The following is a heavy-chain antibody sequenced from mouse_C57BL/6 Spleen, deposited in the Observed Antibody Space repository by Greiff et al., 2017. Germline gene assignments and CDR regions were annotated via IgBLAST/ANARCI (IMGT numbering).Heavy chain of an antibody. V-gene: IGHV1-69*01. Sequence: VQLQQPGAELVMPGASVKLSCKASGYTFTSYWMHWVKQRPGQGLEWIGEIDPSDSYTNYNQKFKGKSTLTVDKSSSTAYMQLSSLTSEDSAVYYCARRGLITTVNFDYWGQGTTLTVSS. CDR2: IDPSDSYT. J-gene: IGHJ2*01. CDR1: GYTFTSYW. D-gene: IGHD1-1*01. CDR3: ARRGLITTVNFDY.